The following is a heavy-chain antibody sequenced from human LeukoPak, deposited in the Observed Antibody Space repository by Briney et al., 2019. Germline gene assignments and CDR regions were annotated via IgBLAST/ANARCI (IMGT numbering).Heavy chain of an antibody. J-gene: IGHJ4*02. Sequence: PGGSLRLSCAASGFTFSSYWMHRVRQAPGKGLVWVSRIDTDGSSTTYADSVKGRFTISRDNAKNTLYLQMNSLRAEDTAVYYCAKPMGSYDYWGQGTLVTVSS. D-gene: IGHD1-26*01. CDR2: IDTDGSST. V-gene: IGHV3-74*01. CDR3: AKPMGSYDY. CDR1: GFTFSSYW.